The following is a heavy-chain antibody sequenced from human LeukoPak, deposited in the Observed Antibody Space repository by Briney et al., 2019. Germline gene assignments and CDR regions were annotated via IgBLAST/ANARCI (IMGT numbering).Heavy chain of an antibody. J-gene: IGHJ3*02. CDR1: GYYIDNGYY. V-gene: IGHV4-38-2*02. Sequence: SETLSLTCTVSGYYIDNGYYWGWIRQPPGKGLEWIGSLYHTGSTYYTPSLKSRATISVDTSKNQFSLKLSSVTAADTAMYYCATDRDNYYDSTGYTRPDGFDIWGQGIMVTVSS. D-gene: IGHD3-22*01. CDR2: LYHTGST. CDR3: ATDRDNYYDSTGYTRPDGFDI.